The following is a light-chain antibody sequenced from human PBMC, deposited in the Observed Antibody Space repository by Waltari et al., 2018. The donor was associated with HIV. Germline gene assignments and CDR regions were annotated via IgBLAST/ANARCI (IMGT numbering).Light chain of an antibody. J-gene: IGKJ5*01. CDR2: GAS. CDR3: QQSFSAAIT. V-gene: IGKV1-39*01. CDR1: QNINNY. Sequence: DIQMTQSPSSLSASVGDTVTTTCRASQNINNYLTWYQQRQGKPPNLLLYGASSLQPGVPSRFSARTSGANFTLTITRLQPEDFASYYCQQSFSAAITLGQGTRL.